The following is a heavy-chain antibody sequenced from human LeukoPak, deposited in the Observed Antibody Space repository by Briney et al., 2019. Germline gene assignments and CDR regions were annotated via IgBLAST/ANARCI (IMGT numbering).Heavy chain of an antibody. CDR3: ARAPLARPDYYYYYMDV. CDR2: IIPIFGTA. D-gene: IGHD6-6*01. V-gene: IGHV1-69*06. Sequence: SVKVSCKASGGTFSSYAISWVRQAPGQGLEWMGGIIPIFGTANYAQKFQGRVTITADKPTSTAYMELSSLRSEDTAVYYCARAPLARPDYYYYYMDVWGKGTTVTVSS. J-gene: IGHJ6*03. CDR1: GGTFSSYA.